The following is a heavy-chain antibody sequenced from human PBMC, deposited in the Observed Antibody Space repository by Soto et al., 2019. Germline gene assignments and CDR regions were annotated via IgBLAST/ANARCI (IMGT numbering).Heavy chain of an antibody. CDR1: GFIFSDFY. CDR2: ISSDGDST. D-gene: IGHD3-10*01. J-gene: IGHJ5*02. CDR3: VRDRDRRWFDP. V-gene: IGHV3-11*01. Sequence: QLVESGGGLVKPGGSLRLSCEASGFIFSDFYMAWIHQAPGKGLEWVSYISSDGDSTYADSVKGRFTISRDNAKNSLYLQMNSLRVEDTAVYYCVRDRDRRWFDPWGQGTLVTVSS.